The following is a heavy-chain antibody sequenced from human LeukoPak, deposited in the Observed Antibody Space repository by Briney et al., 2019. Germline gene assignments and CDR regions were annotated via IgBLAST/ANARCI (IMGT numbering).Heavy chain of an antibody. V-gene: IGHV4-39*01. D-gene: IGHD2-15*01. CDR3: ASFYCSGGSCYEYFSYYYMDV. CDR1: GGSISSRSYY. Sequence: SETLSLTCTVSGGSISSRSYYWGWIRQPPGKGLEWIGSIYYSGSTYYNPSLQSRVTISVNTSKNQFSLKLNSVTAADTAVYYCASFYCSGGSCYEYFSYYYMDVWGKGTTVTISS. CDR2: IYYSGST. J-gene: IGHJ6*03.